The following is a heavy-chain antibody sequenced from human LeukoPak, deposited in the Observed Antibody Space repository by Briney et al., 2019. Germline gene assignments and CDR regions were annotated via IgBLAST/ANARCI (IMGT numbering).Heavy chain of an antibody. D-gene: IGHD1-7*01. J-gene: IGHJ5*02. CDR3: ARGPGWNYRRECWFDP. CDR1: GYTFTIYY. V-gene: IGHV1-8*03. Sequence: ASVKVSCKASGYTFTIYYMHWVRQATGQGLEWMGWMNPNSGNTGYAQKFQGRVTITRNTSISTAYMELSSLRSEDTAVYYCARGPGWNYRRECWFDPWGQGTLVTVSS. CDR2: MNPNSGNT.